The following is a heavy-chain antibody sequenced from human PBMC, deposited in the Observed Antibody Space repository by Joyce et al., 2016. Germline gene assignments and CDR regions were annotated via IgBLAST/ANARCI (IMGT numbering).Heavy chain of an antibody. CDR3: AGGILTGYFDY. Sequence: QGQLVESGGGVVQPGRSLRLSCAASGFTFSNYGMHWVRQAPGKGVEGVAVISYDGSNKHYGDSVKGRFAISRDNAKNTLYLQMNSLRAEDTAVYYCAGGILTGYFDYWGQGTLVTVSS. V-gene: IGHV3-30*03. J-gene: IGHJ4*02. CDR2: ISYDGSNK. D-gene: IGHD3-9*01. CDR1: GFTFSNYG.